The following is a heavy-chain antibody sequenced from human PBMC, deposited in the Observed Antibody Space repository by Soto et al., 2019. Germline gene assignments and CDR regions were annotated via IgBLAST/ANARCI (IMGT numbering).Heavy chain of an antibody. D-gene: IGHD3-10*01. CDR2: FDPEDGET. CDR3: VWFGELLGVYYYGMDV. Sequence: ASVKVSCKVSGYTLTELSMHCVRQAPGKGLEWMGGFDPEDGETIYAQKFQGRVTMTEDTSTDTAYMELSSLRSEDTAVYYCVWFGELLGVYYYGMDVWGQGTTVTVSS. CDR1: GYTLTELS. V-gene: IGHV1-24*01. J-gene: IGHJ6*02.